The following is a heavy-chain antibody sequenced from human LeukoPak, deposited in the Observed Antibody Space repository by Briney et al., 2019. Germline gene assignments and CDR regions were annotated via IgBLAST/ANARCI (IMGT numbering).Heavy chain of an antibody. Sequence: ASVKVSCKASGYTFTGYYMHWVRQAPGQGLEWMGWINPNSGGTNYSQKFQGRVTMTRDTSISTVYMELSRLRSDDTAVYYCARDPDNYGMYHFDYWGQGTLVTVSS. CDR2: INPNSGGT. J-gene: IGHJ4*02. D-gene: IGHD4-11*01. CDR1: GYTFTGYY. V-gene: IGHV1-2*02. CDR3: ARDPDNYGMYHFDY.